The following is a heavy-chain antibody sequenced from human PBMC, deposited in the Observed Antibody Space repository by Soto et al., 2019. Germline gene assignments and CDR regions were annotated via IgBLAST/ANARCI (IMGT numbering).Heavy chain of an antibody. CDR2: ISSSSSYI. CDR3: AIMTRYSGYDWVDP. D-gene: IGHD5-12*01. J-gene: IGHJ5*02. CDR1: GFTFSSYS. V-gene: IGHV3-21*01. Sequence: GGSLRLSCAASGFTFSSYSMNWVRQAPGKGLEWVSSISSSSSYIYYADSVKGRFTISRDNAKNSLYLQMNSLRAEDTAVYYCAIMTRYSGYDWVDPWGQGTLVTVSS.